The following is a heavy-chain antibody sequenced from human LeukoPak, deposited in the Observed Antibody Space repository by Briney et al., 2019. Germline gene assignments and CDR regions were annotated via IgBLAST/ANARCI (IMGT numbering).Heavy chain of an antibody. CDR1: GFTFSSYW. V-gene: IGHV3-74*01. CDR3: ARAPSEIGGYYPEYFRH. J-gene: IGHJ1*01. Sequence: GGPLRLSCAASGFTFSSYWMPWVRHAPGKGPVWVSRIKSDGSINYADSVKGRFTISRDNPKNTVSLEMNSLRAEDTGVYYCARAPSEIGGYYPEYFRHWGQGTLVTVSS. CDR2: IKSDGSI. D-gene: IGHD3-22*01.